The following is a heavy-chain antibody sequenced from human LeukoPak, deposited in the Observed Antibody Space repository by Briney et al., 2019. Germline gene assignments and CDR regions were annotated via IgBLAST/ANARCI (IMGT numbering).Heavy chain of an antibody. V-gene: IGHV3-64D*06. CDR1: GFTFSSYA. CDR3: VKEATYYFDY. Sequence: GRSLRLSCSASGFTFSSYAMHWVRQAPGKGLEYVSAISSNGGSTYYADSVKGRFTISRDNSKNTLYLQMSSLRAEDTAVYYCVKEATYYFDYWGQGTLVTVSS. J-gene: IGHJ4*02. D-gene: IGHD1-26*01. CDR2: ISSNGGST.